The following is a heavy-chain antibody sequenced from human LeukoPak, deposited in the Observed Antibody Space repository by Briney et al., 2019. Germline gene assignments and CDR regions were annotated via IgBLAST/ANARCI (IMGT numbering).Heavy chain of an antibody. V-gene: IGHV1-2*06. D-gene: IGHD2-15*01. CDR2: INPNSGGT. J-gene: IGHJ6*03. CDR3: ARDLAMVVDYYYYYMDV. CDR1: GYTFTGYY. Sequence: GASVKVSCKASGYTFTGYYMHWVRQAPGQGLEWMGRINPNSGGTNYAQKFQGRVTMTRDTSISTAYMELSRLRSDDTAVCYCARDLAMVVDYYYYYMDVWGKGTTVTVSS.